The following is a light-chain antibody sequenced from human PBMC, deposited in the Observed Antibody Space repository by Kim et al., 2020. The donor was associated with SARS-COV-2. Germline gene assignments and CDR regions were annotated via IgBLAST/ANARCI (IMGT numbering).Light chain of an antibody. CDR3: CSYAGSYTWV. CDR2: DVS. CDR1: RSDVGGYNY. J-gene: IGLJ3*02. Sequence: GQSVTISCTGTRSDVGGYNYVSWYQQHPGKAPILMIYDVSKRPSGVPDRFSASKSGNTASLTISGLLTEDEADYYCCSYAGSYTWVFGGGTQLTVL. V-gene: IGLV2-11*03.